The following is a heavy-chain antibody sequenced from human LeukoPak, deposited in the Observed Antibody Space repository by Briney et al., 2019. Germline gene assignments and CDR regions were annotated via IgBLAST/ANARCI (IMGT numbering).Heavy chain of an antibody. CDR3: ARILGETGNPEEDSFDM. D-gene: IGHD3-16*01. CDR2: IYTSGNT. V-gene: IGHV4-61*02. CDR1: GGSISSSNYY. Sequence: PSETLSLTCTVSGGSISSSNYYWSWIRQPAGKGLEWVGRIYTSGNTNYNPSLKSRVTMSVDMSKNQFSLKLSSVTAADTAMYYCARILGETGNPEEDSFDMWGQGTMVTVSP. J-gene: IGHJ3*02.